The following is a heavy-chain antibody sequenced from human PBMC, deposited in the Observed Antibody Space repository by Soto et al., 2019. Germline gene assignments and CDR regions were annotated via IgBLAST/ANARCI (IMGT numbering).Heavy chain of an antibody. V-gene: IGHV3-21*01. CDR3: VRGGYDSSAIDY. J-gene: IGHJ4*02. Sequence: GRSLRLSCSASGITFSSYSMNRVRRAPGKGLEWVSSISSSSSYIYYADSVKGRFTISRDNAKNSLYLQMNSLRAEDTAVYYCVRGGYDSSAIDYWGQGTLVTVSS. CDR2: ISSSSSYI. D-gene: IGHD3-22*01. CDR1: GITFSSYS.